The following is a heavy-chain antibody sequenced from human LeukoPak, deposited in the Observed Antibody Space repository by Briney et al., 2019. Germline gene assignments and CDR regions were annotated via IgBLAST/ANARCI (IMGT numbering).Heavy chain of an antibody. J-gene: IGHJ4*02. CDR3: ARDFEYSSSSSPFGY. Sequence: GGSLSLSCAASGFTFSDYCMSWIRQAPGKGLEWVSYISSSGSTMYYADSVKGRFTISRDNAKNSLYLQMNSLRAEDTAVYYCARDFEYSSSSSPFGYWGQGTLVTVSS. CDR1: GFTFSDYC. D-gene: IGHD6-6*01. V-gene: IGHV3-11*01. CDR2: ISSSGSTM.